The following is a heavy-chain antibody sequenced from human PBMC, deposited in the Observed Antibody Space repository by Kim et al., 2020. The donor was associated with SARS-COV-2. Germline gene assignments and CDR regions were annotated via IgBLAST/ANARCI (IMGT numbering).Heavy chain of an antibody. J-gene: IGHJ4*02. CDR3: TTDIWPAVGFDF. CDR2: IKSKTEGGAT. V-gene: IGHV3-15*01. Sequence: GGSLRLSCAASAFTFSDAWMNWVRQAPGKGLEWVGHIKSKTEGGATDYVAPVKGRFTISRDDSKNTLYLQINSLKTEDTAVYYCTTDIWPAVGFDFWGQGTLVIVSS. D-gene: IGHD6-13*01. CDR1: AFTFSDAW.